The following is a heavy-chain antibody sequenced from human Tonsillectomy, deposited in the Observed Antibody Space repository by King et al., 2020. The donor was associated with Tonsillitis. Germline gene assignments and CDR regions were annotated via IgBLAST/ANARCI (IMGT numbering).Heavy chain of an antibody. J-gene: IGHJ4*02. V-gene: IGHV1-69*12. CDR3: AARAGYSSSCDLLPF. CDR1: GGTFSSYA. CDR2: IIPIFGTT. Sequence: QLVQSGAEVKKPGSSVKVSCKASGGTFSSYAISWVRQAPGEGLEWMGGIIPIFGTTNYAQNFQGRVTITADDSTNTAYMELSSLRSEDTAVYYCAARAGYSSSCDLLPFWGQGTLVTVSS. D-gene: IGHD2-2*01.